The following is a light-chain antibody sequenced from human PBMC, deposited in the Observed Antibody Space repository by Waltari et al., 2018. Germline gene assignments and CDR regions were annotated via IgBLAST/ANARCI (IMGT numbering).Light chain of an antibody. J-gene: IGKJ4*01. CDR2: DAS. Sequence: EIVLTQSPATLSLSPGERATLSCRASQSVSSYLAWYQQQPGQAPRLLIYDASNRATGIPARFSGSGSGTDSTLTISSLEPEDFAVYYCQQRSNWVTFGGGTKVEIK. V-gene: IGKV3-11*01. CDR1: QSVSSY. CDR3: QQRSNWVT.